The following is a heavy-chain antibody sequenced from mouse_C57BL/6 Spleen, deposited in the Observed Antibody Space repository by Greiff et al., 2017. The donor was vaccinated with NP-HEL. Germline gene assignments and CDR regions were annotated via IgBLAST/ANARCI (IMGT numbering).Heavy chain of an antibody. CDR1: GFSLTSYG. CDR2: IWGDVST. J-gene: IGHJ4*01. D-gene: IGHD3-3*01. V-gene: IGHV2-3*01. CDR3: AKGGRGYAMDY. Sequence: QVPLKESGPGLVAPSQSLSITCTVAGFSLTSYGVSWVRQPPGKGMEWLGVIWGDVSTNSLSALISRRSISKDNSKSQVFLKLNSLQTDDTATYYCAKGGRGYAMDYWGQGTSVTVSS.